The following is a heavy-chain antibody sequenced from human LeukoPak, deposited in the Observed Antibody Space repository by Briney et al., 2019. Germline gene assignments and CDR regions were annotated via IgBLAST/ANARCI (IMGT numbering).Heavy chain of an antibody. CDR1: GGSFSGYY. Sequence: PSETLSLTCAVYGGSFSGYYWSWIRQPPGKGLEWIGEINHSGSTNYNPSLTSRVTISVDTSKNQFSLKLSSVTAADTAVYYCARKARSAMAHFDYWGQGTLVTVSS. D-gene: IGHD5-18*01. V-gene: IGHV4-34*01. CDR2: INHSGST. CDR3: ARKARSAMAHFDY. J-gene: IGHJ4*02.